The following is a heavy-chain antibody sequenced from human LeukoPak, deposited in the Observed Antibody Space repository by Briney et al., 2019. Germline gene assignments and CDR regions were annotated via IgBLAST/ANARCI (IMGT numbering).Heavy chain of an antibody. CDR2: ISSASNMI. J-gene: IGHJ4*02. V-gene: IGHV3-48*03. D-gene: IGHD6-13*01. CDR1: GLTFSSYG. Sequence: GGSPRLSCAASGLTFSSYGMNWVRQAPGKGLEWISYISSASNMIYYAESVKGRFTISRDNAKNSLYLQMNSLRAEDTAVYYCATASGSWYRYYFDSWGQGILVTVSS. CDR3: ATASGSWYRYYFDS.